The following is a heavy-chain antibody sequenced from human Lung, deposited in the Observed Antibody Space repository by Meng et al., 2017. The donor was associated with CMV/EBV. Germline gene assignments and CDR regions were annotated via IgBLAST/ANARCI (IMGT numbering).Heavy chain of an antibody. D-gene: IGHD1-1*01. CDR3: ASYRSGTPGRFAP. CDR1: GGSISSYY. Sequence: SXTLSLTCTVSGGSISSYYWSWIRQPPGKGLEWIGYIYYSGSTNYNPSLKSRVTISVDTSKNQFSLKLSSVTAADTAVYYCASYRSGTPGRFAPWGQGTRVTVSS. J-gene: IGHJ5*02. CDR2: IYYSGST. V-gene: IGHV4-59*01.